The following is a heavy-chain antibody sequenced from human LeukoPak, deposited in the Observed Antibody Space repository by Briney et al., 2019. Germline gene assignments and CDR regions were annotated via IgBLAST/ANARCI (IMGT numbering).Heavy chain of an antibody. CDR3: TRELLYHYYEY. D-gene: IGHD3-3*01. J-gene: IGHJ4*02. CDR2: IWYDGRNK. CDR1: GFTFSNYA. V-gene: IGHV3-33*01. Sequence: GQSLRLSCTASGFTFSNYAMHWVRQAPGKGLQWVAVIWYDGRNKYYTDSVKGRFTISRDNSKNTLYLQMDSLRTEDTAVYYCTRELLYHYYEYWGQGTLVTVSS.